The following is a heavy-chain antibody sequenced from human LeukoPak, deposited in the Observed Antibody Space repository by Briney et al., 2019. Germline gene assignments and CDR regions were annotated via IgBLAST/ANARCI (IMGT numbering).Heavy chain of an antibody. CDR2: ISAYNGNT. Sequence: ASVKVSCKASGYTFTSYGISWVRQAPGQGLEWMGWISAYNGNTNYAQKLQGRVTMTTDTSTSTAYMELRSLRSDDTAVYYCARVAGRGYCYGTPGYFDYWGQGTLVTVSS. V-gene: IGHV1-18*01. J-gene: IGHJ4*02. CDR1: GYTFTSYG. CDR3: ARVAGRGYCYGTPGYFDY. D-gene: IGHD5-18*01.